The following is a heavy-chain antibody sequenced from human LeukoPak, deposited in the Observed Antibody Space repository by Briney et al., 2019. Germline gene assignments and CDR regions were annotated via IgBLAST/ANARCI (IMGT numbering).Heavy chain of an antibody. CDR2: IYYSGST. CDR3: ARAEGDYYGMDV. Sequence: SETLSLTFTVAGGSISSYYWSWIRQPPGKGLEWIGYIYYSGSTNYNPSLKSRVTISVDTSKNQFSLKLSSVTAADTAVNYCARAEGDYYGMDVWGQGTTVTVSS. V-gene: IGHV4-59*01. CDR1: GGSISSYY. D-gene: IGHD1-14*01. J-gene: IGHJ6*02.